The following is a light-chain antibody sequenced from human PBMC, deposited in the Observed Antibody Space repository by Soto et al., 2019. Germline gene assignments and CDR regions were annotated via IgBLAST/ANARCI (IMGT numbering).Light chain of an antibody. CDR2: GAS. CDR3: QHYGRSPIT. Sequence: EIVLTQSPGTLSLSPGERANLSCRASQSVNSRLAWYQHKPGQAPRLLISGASSRATGIPDRFSGSGSATDITLTISRLEPEDFALYYCQHYGRSPITFGQGTRLEIK. CDR1: QSVNSR. V-gene: IGKV3-20*01. J-gene: IGKJ5*01.